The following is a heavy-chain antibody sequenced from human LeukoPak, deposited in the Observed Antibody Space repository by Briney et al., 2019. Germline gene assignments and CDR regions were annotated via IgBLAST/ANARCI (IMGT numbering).Heavy chain of an antibody. J-gene: IGHJ4*02. V-gene: IGHV3-72*01. CDR3: ADLGTPY. CDR2: IKNKTNSYTT. Sequence: PSETLSLTCTVSGGSISSYYWSWVRQAPGKGLEWVGRIKNKTNSYTTRYAASVQGRFTISRDDLKNSLYLQMNSLKTEDTAVYYCADLGTPYWGQGTLVTVSS. CDR1: GGSISSYY.